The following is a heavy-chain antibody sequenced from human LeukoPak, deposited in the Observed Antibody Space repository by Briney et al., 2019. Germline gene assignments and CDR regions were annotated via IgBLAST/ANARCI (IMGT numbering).Heavy chain of an antibody. CDR1: GFTFSSYG. V-gene: IGHV3-21*01. D-gene: IGHD6-13*01. CDR2: ISGSGINT. CDR3: ARDSSSWSLFDY. Sequence: PGGSLRLSCAASGFTFSSYGMSWVRQAPGKGLEWVSAISGSGINTYYADSVKGRFTISRDNAKNSLYLQMNSLRAEDTAVYYCARDSSSWSLFDYWGQGTLVTVSS. J-gene: IGHJ4*02.